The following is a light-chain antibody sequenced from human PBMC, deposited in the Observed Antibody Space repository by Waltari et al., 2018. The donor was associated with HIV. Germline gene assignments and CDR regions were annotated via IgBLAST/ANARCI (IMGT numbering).Light chain of an antibody. J-gene: IGLJ2*01. CDR2: DNK. CDR3: ATWDSGLSAVV. V-gene: IGLV1-51*01. Sequence: QSVLTQPPSVSATPGQKVTISCSGSSSNIGYNYVFWYQQLPGTAPKLLIYDNKKRPSGIPDRCSCSKSGTSATLGITGLQTGDEADYYCATWDSGLSAVVFGGGTKLTVL. CDR1: SSNIGYNY.